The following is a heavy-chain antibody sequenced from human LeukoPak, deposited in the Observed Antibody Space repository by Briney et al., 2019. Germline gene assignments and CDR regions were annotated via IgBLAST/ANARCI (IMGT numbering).Heavy chain of an antibody. CDR2: ISSSGSTI. Sequence: GGSLRLSCAASGFTFSDYYMSWIRQAPGKGLEWVSYISSSGSTIYYADSVKGRFTISRDNAKNSLYLQMNSLRVEDTAVYYCAKLGYCSSTSCYTRRGYYYYGMDVWGQGTTVTVSS. V-gene: IGHV3-11*01. CDR1: GFTFSDYY. CDR3: AKLGYCSSTSCYTRRGYYYYGMDV. J-gene: IGHJ6*02. D-gene: IGHD2-2*02.